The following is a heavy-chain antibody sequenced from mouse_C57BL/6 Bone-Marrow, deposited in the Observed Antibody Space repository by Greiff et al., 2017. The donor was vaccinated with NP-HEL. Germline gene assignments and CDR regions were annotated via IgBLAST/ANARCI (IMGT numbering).Heavy chain of an antibody. CDR2: ISGGGGNT. D-gene: IGHD2-4*01. V-gene: IGHV5-9*01. J-gene: IGHJ4*01. CDR3: ASPYDYGDAMDY. Sequence: DVKLVESGGGLVKPGGSLKLSCAASGFTFSSYTMSWVRQTPEKRLEWVATISGGGGNTYYPDSVKGRFTISRDNAKNTLYLQMSSLRSEDTALYYCASPYDYGDAMDYWGQGTSVTVSS. CDR1: GFTFSSYT.